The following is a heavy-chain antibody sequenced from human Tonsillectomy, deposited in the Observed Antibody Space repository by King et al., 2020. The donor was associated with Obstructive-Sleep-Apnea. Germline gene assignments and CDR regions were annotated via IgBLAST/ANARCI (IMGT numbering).Heavy chain of an antibody. V-gene: IGHV3-33*06. CDR2: IWYDGSNK. J-gene: IGHJ4*02. Sequence: VQLVESGGGVVQPGRSLRLSCGASGFNFSNYGMHWVRQAPGKGLEWVAVIWYDGSNKYYEDSVKGRFTISRDNSKNTLDLQMNSRRAEDTAVYYCAKGVGRKWGQGTLVTVSS. CDR3: AKGVGRK. CDR1: GFNFSNYG. D-gene: IGHD1-14*01.